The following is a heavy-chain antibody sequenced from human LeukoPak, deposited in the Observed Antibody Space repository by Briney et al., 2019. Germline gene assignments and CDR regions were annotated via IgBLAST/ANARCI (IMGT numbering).Heavy chain of an antibody. CDR1: GFTFSSYA. J-gene: IGHJ2*01. CDR2: ISYDGSNK. V-gene: IGHV3-30*04. Sequence: GGSLRLSCAASGFTFSSYAMHWVRQAPGKGLEWVAVISYDGSNKYYADSVKGRFTISRDNAKNSLSLQMNSLRAEDTAVYYCARDGLAAATLHWCFDLWGRGTLVTVSS. D-gene: IGHD6-25*01. CDR3: ARDGLAAATLHWCFDL.